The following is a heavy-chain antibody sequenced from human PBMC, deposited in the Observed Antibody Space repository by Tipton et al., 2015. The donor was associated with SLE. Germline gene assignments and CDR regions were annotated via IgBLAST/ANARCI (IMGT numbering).Heavy chain of an antibody. CDR2: INHSGST. CDR3: ASIAVWYYYGMDV. Sequence: TLSLTCAVYGGSFSGYYWSWIRQPPGKGLEWIGEINHSGSTNYNPSLKSRVTISVDTSKNQFSLKLSSVTAADTAVYYCASIAVWYYYGMDVWGQGTMVTVSS. J-gene: IGHJ6*02. CDR1: GGSFSGYY. V-gene: IGHV4-34*01. D-gene: IGHD2-15*01.